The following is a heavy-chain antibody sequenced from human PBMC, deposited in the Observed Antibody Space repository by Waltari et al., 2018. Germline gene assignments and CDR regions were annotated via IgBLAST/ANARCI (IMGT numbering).Heavy chain of an antibody. CDR2: ISSGGGTI. J-gene: IGHJ2*01. V-gene: IGHV3-48*03. CDR1: GFTFSSYE. Sequence: EVQLVESGGGLVQPGGSLRLSCAASGFTFSSYEMSWVHQAPGKGLEWVSYISSGGGTIYYADSVKGRFTISRDNGKNLLFLQMNSLRAQDTAVYYCARVLDWYFDLWGRGTLVTVSS. CDR3: ARVLDWYFDL.